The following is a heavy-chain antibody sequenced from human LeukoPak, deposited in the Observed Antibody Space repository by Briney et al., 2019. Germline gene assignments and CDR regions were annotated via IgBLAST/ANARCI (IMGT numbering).Heavy chain of an antibody. Sequence: GGSLRLSCAASGFTFSSYAMHWVRQAPGKGLEWVAVISYDGSNKYYADSVKGRFTISRDNSKNTLYLQMNSLRAEDTAVYYCAKDRGRYYDSSGYSDLDYWGQGTLVTVSS. V-gene: IGHV3-30*04. CDR2: ISYDGSNK. J-gene: IGHJ4*02. CDR1: GFTFSSYA. CDR3: AKDRGRYYDSSGYSDLDY. D-gene: IGHD3-22*01.